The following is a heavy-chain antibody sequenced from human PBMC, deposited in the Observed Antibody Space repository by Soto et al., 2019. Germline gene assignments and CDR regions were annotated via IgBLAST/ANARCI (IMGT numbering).Heavy chain of an antibody. CDR2: ISYDGSNK. Sequence: QVQLVESGGGVVQPGRSLRLSCAASGFTFSSYGMHWVRQAPGKGLEWVAVISYDGSNKYYADSVKGRFTISRDNSKNMLYLQMNSLRAEDTAVYYCAKEGITMVRGALFLGYWGQGTLVTVSS. CDR3: AKEGITMVRGALFLGY. J-gene: IGHJ4*02. D-gene: IGHD3-10*01. CDR1: GFTFSSYG. V-gene: IGHV3-30*18.